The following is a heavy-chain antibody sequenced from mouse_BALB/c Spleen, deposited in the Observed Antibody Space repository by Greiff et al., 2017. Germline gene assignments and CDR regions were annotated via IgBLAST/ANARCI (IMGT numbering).Heavy chain of an antibody. CDR1: GFTFSSYT. CDR2: ISNGGGST. V-gene: IGHV5-12-2*01. Sequence: EVMLVESGGGLVQPGGSLKLSCAASGFTFSSYTMSWVRQTPEKRLEWVAYISNGGGSTYYPDTVKGRFTISRDNAKNTLYLQMSSLKSEDTAMYYCARHYYGSSYEFAYWGQGTLVTVSA. CDR3: ARHYYGSSYEFAY. J-gene: IGHJ3*01. D-gene: IGHD1-1*01.